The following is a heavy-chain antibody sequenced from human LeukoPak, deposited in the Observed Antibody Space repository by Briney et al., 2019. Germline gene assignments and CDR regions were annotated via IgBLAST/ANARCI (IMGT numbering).Heavy chain of an antibody. CDR1: GYTFTSYG. V-gene: IGHV1-46*01. D-gene: IGHD4-17*01. CDR3: ARDHQYGDYDGTFDY. CDR2: INPSGGST. Sequence: ASVKVSCKASGYTFTSYGISWVRQAPGQGLEWMGIINPSGGSTSYAQKFQGRVTMTRDMSTSTVYMELSSLRSEDTAVYYCARDHQYGDYDGTFDYWGQGTLVTVSS. J-gene: IGHJ4*02.